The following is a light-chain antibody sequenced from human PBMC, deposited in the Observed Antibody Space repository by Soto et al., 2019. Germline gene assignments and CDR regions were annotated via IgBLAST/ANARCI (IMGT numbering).Light chain of an antibody. Sequence: EIVMTQSPATLSVSPGEGATLSCRASQSVSSKLAWYQQKPGQATRLLIYGASNRATGIPARFSGSGSGTEFTLTISSLQSEDFAVYYCQQYNNWPPYTFGQGTKLEVK. J-gene: IGKJ2*01. CDR2: GAS. CDR3: QQYNNWPPYT. V-gene: IGKV3-15*01. CDR1: QSVSSK.